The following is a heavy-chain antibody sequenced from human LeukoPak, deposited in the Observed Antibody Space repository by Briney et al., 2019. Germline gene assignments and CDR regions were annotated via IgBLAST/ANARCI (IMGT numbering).Heavy chain of an antibody. CDR1: GFTFSSYW. D-gene: IGHD2-2*01. CDR2: IKQDGSGK. Sequence: GGSLRLSCAVSGFTFSSYWMSWVRQAPGKGLEWVANIKQDGSGKYYVDSVKGRFTISRDNAKNSLYLQMNSLRAEDTAVYYCARDDCSSISCYHNWFDPWGQGTLVTVSS. J-gene: IGHJ5*02. V-gene: IGHV3-7*01. CDR3: ARDDCSSISCYHNWFDP.